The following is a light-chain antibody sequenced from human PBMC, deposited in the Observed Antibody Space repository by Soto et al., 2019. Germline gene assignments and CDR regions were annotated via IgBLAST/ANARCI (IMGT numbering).Light chain of an antibody. CDR3: QHRSSWPLT. J-gene: IGKJ4*01. V-gene: IGKV3-11*01. CDR1: QTISNY. CDR2: DAS. Sequence: EIVLTQSPATLSLSPGERATLPCRASQTISNYLAWYQQKPGQAPRLLIYDASNRASGIPARFSGSGSGTDFTLTISSLEPGDFAVYYCQHRSSWPLTFGGGTQVKIK.